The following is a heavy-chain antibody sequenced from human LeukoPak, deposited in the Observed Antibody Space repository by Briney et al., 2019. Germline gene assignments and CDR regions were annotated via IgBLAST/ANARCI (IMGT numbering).Heavy chain of an antibody. D-gene: IGHD4-17*01. CDR2: IYYTGST. CDR1: GGSISSSSYY. J-gene: IGHJ1*01. V-gene: IGHV4-39*07. CDR3: ARDRGGLRLFQH. Sequence: SETLSLTCTVSGGSISSSSYYWGWIRQPPGKGLEWIGSIYYTGSTYYNPSLKSRVTISVDSSKNQFSLKLSSVTAADTAVYYCARDRGGLRLFQHRGQGTLVTVSS.